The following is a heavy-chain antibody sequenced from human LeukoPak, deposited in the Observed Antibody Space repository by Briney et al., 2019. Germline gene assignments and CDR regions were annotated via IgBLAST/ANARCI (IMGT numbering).Heavy chain of an antibody. CDR1: GFTFSSYG. Sequence: GGSLRLSCAASGFTFSSYGMHWVRQAPGKGLEWVAVISYDGSNKYYADSAKGRFTISRDNSKNTLYLQMNSLRAEDTAVYYCANMAAEYYYYGMDVWGQGTTVTVSS. CDR3: ANMAAEYYYYGMDV. D-gene: IGHD1-14*01. J-gene: IGHJ6*02. CDR2: ISYDGSNK. V-gene: IGHV3-30*18.